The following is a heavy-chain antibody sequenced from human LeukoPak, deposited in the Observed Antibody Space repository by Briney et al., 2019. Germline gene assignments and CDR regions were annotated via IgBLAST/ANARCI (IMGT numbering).Heavy chain of an antibody. V-gene: IGHV3-15*01. J-gene: IGHJ4*02. CDR2: IKSKTDGGTT. CDR3: TTPFPGIAAAEPFDY. Sequence: GGSLRLSCAASGFTFSNAWMSEVRQAPGKGLEWVGRIKSKTDGGTTDYAAPVKGRFTISRDDSKNTLYLQLNSLKTEDTAVYYCTTPFPGIAAAEPFDYWGQGTLVTVSS. CDR1: GFTFSNAW. D-gene: IGHD6-13*01.